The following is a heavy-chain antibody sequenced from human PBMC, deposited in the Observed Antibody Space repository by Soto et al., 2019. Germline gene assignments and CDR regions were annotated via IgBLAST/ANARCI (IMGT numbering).Heavy chain of an antibody. Sequence: PSETLSLTCTVSGGSISSYYWSWIRQPPGKGLEWIGYIYYSGSTNYNPSLKSRVTISVDTSKNQFSLKLSSVTAADTAVYYCAREVGEDYYYGSGSYYNWFDPWGQGTLVTVSS. D-gene: IGHD3-10*01. CDR1: GGSISSYY. CDR3: AREVGEDYYYGSGSYYNWFDP. V-gene: IGHV4-59*01. CDR2: IYYSGST. J-gene: IGHJ5*02.